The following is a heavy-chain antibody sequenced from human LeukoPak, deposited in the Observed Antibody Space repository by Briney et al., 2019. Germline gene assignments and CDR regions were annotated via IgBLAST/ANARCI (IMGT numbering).Heavy chain of an antibody. CDR2: ISSDGSSI. D-gene: IGHD3-22*01. V-gene: IGHV3-74*01. CDR3: VREVYYYDSSGYSFDY. CDR1: GFTFSTCW. J-gene: IGHJ4*02. Sequence: GGSLRLSCTASGFTFSTCWMHWVRQAPGKGLVWVSRISSDGSSITYADSVKGRFTISRDNAKNTLYLRMNSLRAEDTAVYYYVREVYYYDSSGYSFDYWGQGTLVTVSS.